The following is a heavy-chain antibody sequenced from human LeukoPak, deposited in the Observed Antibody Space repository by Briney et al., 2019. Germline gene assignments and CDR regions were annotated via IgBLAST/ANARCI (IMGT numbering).Heavy chain of an antibody. CDR1: GFTFDDYA. CDR2: ISWNSGSI. V-gene: IGHV3-9*01. CDR3: ARGSSSSWNFDY. D-gene: IGHD6-13*01. Sequence: PGRSLRLSCAASGFTFDDYAMHWVRQAPGKGLEWVSGISWNSGSIGYADSVKGRFTISRDNAESSLYLQMNSLRAEDTAVYYCARGSSSSWNFDYWGQGTLVTVSS. J-gene: IGHJ4*02.